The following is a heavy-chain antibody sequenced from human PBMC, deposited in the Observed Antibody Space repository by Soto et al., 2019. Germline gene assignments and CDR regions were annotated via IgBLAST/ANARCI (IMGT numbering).Heavy chain of an antibody. D-gene: IGHD7-27*01. CDR1: GFILNNYA. Sequence: VQLLESGGDLVQPGGSLRLSCVASGFILNNYAMSWVRQAPGKGLEWVSTIGGTDGDSDGVPWYEDSVKGRFTISRNSSANSLCLHMDNLRAEDSGVYYCVKRGRNWGAFDFWGQGTTVVVSS. CDR3: VKRGRNWGAFDF. V-gene: IGHV3-23*01. J-gene: IGHJ3*01. CDR2: IGGTDGDSDGVP.